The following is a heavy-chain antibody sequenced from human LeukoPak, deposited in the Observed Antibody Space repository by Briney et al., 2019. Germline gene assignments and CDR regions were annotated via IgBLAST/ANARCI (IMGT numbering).Heavy chain of an antibody. CDR3: AKGGVATIYNY. D-gene: IGHD5-12*01. CDR2: ISYDGSKK. Sequence: GGSLRLSCAASGFTFSSYGMHWVRQAPGKGLEWVAVISYDGSKKFYADSVKGRFTISRDNSKNTLYLQMNSLRAEDTAVYYCAKGGVATIYNYWGQGTLVTVSS. J-gene: IGHJ4*02. CDR1: GFTFSSYG. V-gene: IGHV3-30*18.